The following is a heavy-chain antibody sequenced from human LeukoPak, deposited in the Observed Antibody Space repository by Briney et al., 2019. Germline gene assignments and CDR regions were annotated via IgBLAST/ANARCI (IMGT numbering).Heavy chain of an antibody. D-gene: IGHD1-1*01. Sequence: GASVKVSCKASGYTFTGYYMHWVRQAPGQGLEWMGRINPNSGGTNYAQKFQGRVTMTRDTSISTAHMELSRLRSDDTAVYYCARGVRIRLAPLGTIGWFDPWGQGTLVTVSS. CDR2: INPNSGGT. CDR3: ARGVRIRLAPLGTIGWFDP. J-gene: IGHJ5*02. CDR1: GYTFTGYY. V-gene: IGHV1-2*06.